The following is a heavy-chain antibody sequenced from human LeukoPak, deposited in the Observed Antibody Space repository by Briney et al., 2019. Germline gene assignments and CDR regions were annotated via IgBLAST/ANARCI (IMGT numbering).Heavy chain of an antibody. D-gene: IGHD3-22*01. J-gene: IGHJ4*02. V-gene: IGHV1-8*01. CDR1: GYTFTRYD. CDR3: ARRSDDYDSSAYYH. CDR2: VNPNSGNT. Sequence: ASVKVSCKTSGYTFTRYDLNWVRQATGQGLEWMGWVNPNSGNTGYAQKFQGRVTMTMDPSISTAYMELSSLRSEDTAVYYCARRSDDYDSSAYYHWGQGTLVTVSS.